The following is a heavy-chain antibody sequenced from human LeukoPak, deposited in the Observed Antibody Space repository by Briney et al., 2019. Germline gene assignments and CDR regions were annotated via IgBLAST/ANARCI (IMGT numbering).Heavy chain of an antibody. CDR2: IYTGGNT. CDR1: GFTVDSNY. J-gene: IGHJ4*02. D-gene: IGHD1-26*01. CDR3: ARIMLSWREFDC. Sequence: GGSLRLSCAASGFTVDSNYLSWVRQAPGKGLEWVSTIYTGGNTYYAASVKGRFTISRDFSKNTVFLHMNSLRAEDTAMYYCARIMLSWREFDCWGQGTLVTVSS. V-gene: IGHV3-53*01.